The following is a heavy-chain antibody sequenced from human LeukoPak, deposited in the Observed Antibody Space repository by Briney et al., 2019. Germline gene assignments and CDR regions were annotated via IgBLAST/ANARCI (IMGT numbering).Heavy chain of an antibody. CDR3: ARDKAAAGTLFDH. CDR2: ISYDGSDK. V-gene: IGHV3-30*04. CDR1: GFTFSSYA. Sequence: PGGSLRLSCAASGFTFSSYAMYWVRQAPGKGLEWVAVISYDGSDKFYADSVKGRFTISRDNAKNSLYLQMNSLRAEDTAFYYCARDKAAAGTLFDHWGQGALVTVSS. D-gene: IGHD6-13*01. J-gene: IGHJ4*02.